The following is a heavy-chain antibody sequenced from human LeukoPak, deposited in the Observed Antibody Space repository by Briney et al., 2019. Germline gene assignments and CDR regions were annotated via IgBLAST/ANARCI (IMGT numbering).Heavy chain of an antibody. J-gene: IGHJ5*02. Sequence: PSETLSLTCTVSGGSISSGGYYWSWIRQHPGKGLEWIGYIYYSGSTYYNPSLKSRVTISVDTSKNQFSLKLSSVTAADTAVYYCARGVIAATPRGPRNWFDPWGQGTLVTVSS. CDR3: ARGVIAATPRGPRNWFDP. CDR1: GGSISSGGYY. CDR2: IYYSGST. D-gene: IGHD6-13*01. V-gene: IGHV4-31*03.